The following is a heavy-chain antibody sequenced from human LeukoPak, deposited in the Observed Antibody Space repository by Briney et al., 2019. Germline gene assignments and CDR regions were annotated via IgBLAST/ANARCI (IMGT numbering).Heavy chain of an antibody. J-gene: IGHJ3*02. V-gene: IGHV1-69*13. CDR1: GGTFSSYA. CDR3: ARGDSYYDFWSGYYLRAFDI. CDR2: IIPIFGTA. D-gene: IGHD3-3*01. Sequence: SVKVSCKASGGTFSSYAISWVRQAPGQGLEWMGGIIPIFGTANYAQKFQGRVTITADESTSTAYMELSSLRSEDTAVYYCARGDSYYDFWSGYYLRAFDIWGQGTMVTVSS.